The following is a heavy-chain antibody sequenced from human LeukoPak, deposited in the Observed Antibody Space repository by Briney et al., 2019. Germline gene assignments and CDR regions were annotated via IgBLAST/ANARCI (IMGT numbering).Heavy chain of an antibody. J-gene: IGHJ4*02. CDR2: FDPEDGET. CDR1: GYTLTELS. V-gene: IGHV1-24*01. D-gene: IGHD6-13*01. CDR3: ATHPVFSEQQIVFGY. Sequence: GASMKVSCKVSGYTLTELSMHWVRQAPGKGLEWMGGFDPEDGETIYAQKFQGRVTMTEDTSTDTAYMELSSLRSEDTAVYYCATHPVFSEQQIVFGYWGQGTLVTVSS.